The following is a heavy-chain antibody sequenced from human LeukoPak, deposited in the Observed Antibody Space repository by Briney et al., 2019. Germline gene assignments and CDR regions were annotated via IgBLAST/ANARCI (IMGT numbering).Heavy chain of an antibody. J-gene: IGHJ4*02. CDR1: GGSIRSYY. CDR3: TTYLGFCTNGVCYDYFDY. CDR2: ISYTGST. D-gene: IGHD2-8*01. V-gene: IGHV4-59*08. Sequence: SETLSLTCTVSGGSIRSYYWSWIRQPPGKALEWIGYISYTGSTNYSPSLKSRVTMSVDASKNQFSLRLSSVTAADTAVYYCTTYLGFCTNGVCYDYFDYWGQGTLVTVSS.